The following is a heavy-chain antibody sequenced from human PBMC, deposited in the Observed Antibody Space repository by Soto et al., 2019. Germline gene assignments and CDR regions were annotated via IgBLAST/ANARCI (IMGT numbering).Heavy chain of an antibody. CDR1: GYTFTSYA. Sequence: QVQLVQSGAEVKKPGASVKVSCKASGYTFTSYAMHWVRQAPGQRLEWMGWINAGNGNTKYSQKFQGRVTITRDTSASTAYMELSSLRSEDTAVYYCARSLDYYYYMDVWGKGTTVTVSS. V-gene: IGHV1-3*01. CDR3: ARSLDYYYYMDV. CDR2: INAGNGNT. J-gene: IGHJ6*03.